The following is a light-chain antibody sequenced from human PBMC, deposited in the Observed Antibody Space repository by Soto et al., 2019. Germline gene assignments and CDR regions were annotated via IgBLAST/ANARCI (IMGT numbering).Light chain of an antibody. CDR1: SSDVGGYNY. CDR2: EVS. CDR3: SSYTSSSTLV. V-gene: IGLV2-14*01. Sequence: QCALTQPASVCGSPGQSITISCTGTSSDVGGYNYVSWYQQHPGKAPKLMIYEVSNRPSGVSNRFSGSKSGNTASLTISGLQAEDEADYYCSSYTSSSTLVFGTGTKVTV. J-gene: IGLJ1*01.